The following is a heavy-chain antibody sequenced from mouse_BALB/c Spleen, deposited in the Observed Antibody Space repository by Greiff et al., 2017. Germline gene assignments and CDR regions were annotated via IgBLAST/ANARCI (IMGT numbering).Heavy chain of an antibody. D-gene: IGHD2-4*01. CDR1: GFSLTSYG. CDR2: IWAGGST. V-gene: IGHV2-9*02. J-gene: IGHJ3*01. CDR3: ASYDYTWFAY. Sequence: VQLVESGPGLVAPSQSLSITCTVSGFSLTSYGVHWVRQPPGKGLEWLGVIWAGGSTNYNSALMSRMSISKDNSKSQVFLKMNSLQTDDTAMYYCASYDYTWFAYWGQGTLVTVSA.